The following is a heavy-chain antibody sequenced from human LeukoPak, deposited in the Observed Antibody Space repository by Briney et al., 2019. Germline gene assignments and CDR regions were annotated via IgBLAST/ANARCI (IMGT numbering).Heavy chain of an antibody. Sequence: GASVKVSCKASGYTFTGYYIHWVRQAPGQGLEWMGWVHPKSGGTNYAQKFKGRVTMTRDTSITTASMELSRLTADDTAVFYCTRGFTSSLDYWGQGSLVTVSS. D-gene: IGHD2-2*01. CDR3: TRGFTSSLDY. CDR2: VHPKSGGT. CDR1: GYTFTGYY. V-gene: IGHV1-2*02. J-gene: IGHJ4*02.